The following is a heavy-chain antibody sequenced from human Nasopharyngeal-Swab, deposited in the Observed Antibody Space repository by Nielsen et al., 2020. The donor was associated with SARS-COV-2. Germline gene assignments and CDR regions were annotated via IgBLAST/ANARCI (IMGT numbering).Heavy chain of an antibody. D-gene: IGHD6-13*01. CDR2: INHSGST. Sequence: SETLSLTCAVYGGSFSGSYWSWIRQPPGKGLEWIGEINHSGSTNYNPSLKSRVTISVDTSKNQFSLKLSSVTAADTAVYYCARLPRIAAAGGYWGQGTLVTVSS. CDR1: GGSFSGSY. CDR3: ARLPRIAAAGGY. J-gene: IGHJ4*02. V-gene: IGHV4-34*01.